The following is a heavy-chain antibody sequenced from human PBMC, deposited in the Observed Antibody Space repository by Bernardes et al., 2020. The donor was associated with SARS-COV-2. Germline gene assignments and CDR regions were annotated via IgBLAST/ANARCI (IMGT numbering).Heavy chain of an antibody. CDR2: IYSGGGT. D-gene: IGHD3-22*01. Sequence: GGSLRLSCASFGFTVSSNYMSWVRQAPGKGLEWVSVIYSGGGTHYSDYVKGGFTISRDNSKNTPYLQINSLRAEDTAVYYCARGEKGVVITTGAFDIWGQGKMVTVSS. V-gene: IGHV3-66*02. J-gene: IGHJ3*02. CDR1: GFTVSSNY. CDR3: ARGEKGVVITTGAFDI.